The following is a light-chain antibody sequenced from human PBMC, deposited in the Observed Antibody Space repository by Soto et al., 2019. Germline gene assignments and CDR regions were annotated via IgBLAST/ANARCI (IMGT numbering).Light chain of an antibody. CDR3: QHTTDFT. CDR2: DVS. Sequence: DIQMTQSPSTLAASVGDTVTMTCRSPSKWLAWYQKKPGKAPKLLIYDVSNLERGVPPRFSGSTSGAESTLTSTGLQPDDLGTYYCQHTTDFTFGQGTKVEIK. V-gene: IGKV1-5*01. J-gene: IGKJ2*01. CDR1: SPSKW.